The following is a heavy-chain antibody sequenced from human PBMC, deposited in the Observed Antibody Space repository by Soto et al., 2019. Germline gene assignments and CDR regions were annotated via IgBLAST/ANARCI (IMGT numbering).Heavy chain of an antibody. D-gene: IGHD3-16*02. CDR1: GFTFGNAW. Sequence: PGGSLRLSCAASGFTFGNAWMSWVRQAPGKGLEWVGRIKSKTDGGTTDYAAPVKGRFTISGDDSKNTLYLQMNSLKTEDTAVYYCTTGDDYIWGSYRYSPRDDWGQGTLVTVSS. CDR2: IKSKTDGGTT. J-gene: IGHJ4*02. V-gene: IGHV3-15*01. CDR3: TTGDDYIWGSYRYSPRDD.